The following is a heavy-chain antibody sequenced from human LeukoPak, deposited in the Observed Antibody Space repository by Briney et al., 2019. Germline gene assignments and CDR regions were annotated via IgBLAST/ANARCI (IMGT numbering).Heavy chain of an antibody. CDR2: ISSSGSTI. Sequence: GGSLRLSCAASGFTFSSYEMNWVRQAPGKGLKWVSYISSSGSTIYYADSVKGRFTISRDNAKNSLYLQMNSLRAEDTAVYYCAREGMAGTGGWDYWGQGTLVSVS. J-gene: IGHJ4*02. CDR1: GFTFSSYE. V-gene: IGHV3-48*03. CDR3: AREGMAGTGGWDY. D-gene: IGHD6-19*01.